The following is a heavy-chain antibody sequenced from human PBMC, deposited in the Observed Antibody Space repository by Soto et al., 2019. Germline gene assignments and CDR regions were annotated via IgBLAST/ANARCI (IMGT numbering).Heavy chain of an antibody. V-gene: IGHV3-23*01. D-gene: IGHD2-15*01. CDR2: ISGSGGST. Sequence: PGGSLGLSCAASGFTFSSYAMSWVRQAPGKGLEWVSAISGSGGSTYYADSVKGRFTISRDNSKNTLYLQMNSLRAEDTAVYYCAKGPQGVGYCSGGSCYRPKYYYYYMDVWGKGTTVTVSS. CDR1: GFTFSSYA. CDR3: AKGPQGVGYCSGGSCYRPKYYYYYMDV. J-gene: IGHJ6*03.